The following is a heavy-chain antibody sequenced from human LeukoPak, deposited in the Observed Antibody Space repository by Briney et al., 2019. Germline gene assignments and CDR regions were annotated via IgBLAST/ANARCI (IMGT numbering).Heavy chain of an antibody. CDR3: ARRWQLAYYDY. D-gene: IGHD6-6*01. J-gene: IGHJ4*02. V-gene: IGHV5-51*01. Sequence: GESLKISCKGSGYSFNSYWIGWVRQMPGKGPEWMGIIYPGDSDTRYSPSFQGQVTISADKSIRTAYLQWSSLKASDTAMYYCARRWQLAYYDYWGQGTLVTVSS. CDR1: GYSFNSYW. CDR2: IYPGDSDT.